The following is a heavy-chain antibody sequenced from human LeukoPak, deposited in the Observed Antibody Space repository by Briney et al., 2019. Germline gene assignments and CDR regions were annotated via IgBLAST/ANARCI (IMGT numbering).Heavy chain of an antibody. D-gene: IGHD2-15*01. CDR1: GYTFTGYY. CDR3: ARESSAELLRNWYFDL. J-gene: IGHJ2*01. CDR2: INPNSGGT. V-gene: IGHV1-2*02. Sequence: VSAKVSCKASGYTFTGYYMHWVRQAPGQGLEWMGWINPNSGGTNYAQKFQGRVTMTRDTSISTAYMELSRLRSDDTAVYYCARESSAELLRNWYFDLWGRGTLVTVSS.